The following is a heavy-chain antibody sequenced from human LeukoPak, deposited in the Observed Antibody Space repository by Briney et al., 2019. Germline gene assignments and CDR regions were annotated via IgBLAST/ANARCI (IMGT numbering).Heavy chain of an antibody. D-gene: IGHD3-16*01. CDR3: ARHLGVGYFGY. Sequence: KSGGSLRLSCAASGFLFSTYSMNWVRQAPGKGLEWVSSISTSGSYIYYADSVKGRFTISRDNAKNSLYMQMNSLRAEDTAVYYCARHLGVGYFGYWGQGTLVTVSS. V-gene: IGHV3-21*01. CDR2: ISTSGSYI. CDR1: GFLFSTYS. J-gene: IGHJ4*02.